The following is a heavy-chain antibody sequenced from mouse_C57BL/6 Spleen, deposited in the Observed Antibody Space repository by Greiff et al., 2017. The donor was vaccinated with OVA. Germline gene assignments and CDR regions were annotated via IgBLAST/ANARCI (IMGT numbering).Heavy chain of an antibody. CDR2: IRNKANGYTT. J-gene: IGHJ4*01. CDR3: ARYWYAMDY. V-gene: IGHV7-3*01. Sequence: EVQLQESGGGLVQPGGSLSLSCAASGFTFTDYYMSWVRQPPGKALEWLGFIRNKANGYTTEYSASVKGRFTISRDNSQSILYLQMNALRAEDSATYYCARYWYAMDYWGQGTSVTVSS. CDR1: GFTFTDYY.